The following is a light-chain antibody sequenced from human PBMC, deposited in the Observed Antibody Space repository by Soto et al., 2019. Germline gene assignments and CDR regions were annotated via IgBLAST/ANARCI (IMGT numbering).Light chain of an antibody. V-gene: IGKV3-11*01. CDR2: GAS. CDR3: QQHSHWPPWT. CDR1: ENVRTF. Sequence: EVVLTQSPATLSLSPGERATLSCRASENVRTFVDWYQQKPGQAPRLLIYGASNRATDIPARFSGSGSGTDFTLNISNLEPEDFAVYYCQQHSHWPPWTFGQGTRVEIQ. J-gene: IGKJ1*01.